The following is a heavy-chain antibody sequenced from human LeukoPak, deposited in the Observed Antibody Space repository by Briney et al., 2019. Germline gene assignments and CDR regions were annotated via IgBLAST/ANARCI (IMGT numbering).Heavy chain of an antibody. CDR2: IWYGGSNK. CDR3: ARGRWELLYYYYYGMDV. J-gene: IGHJ6*02. V-gene: IGHV3-33*01. Sequence: PGGSLRLSCAASGFTFSSYGMPWVRQAPGKGLEWVAVIWYGGSNKYYADSVKGRFTISRDNSKNTLYLQMNSLRAEDTAVYYCARGRWELLYYYYYGMDVWGQGTTVTVSS. D-gene: IGHD1-26*01. CDR1: GFTFSSYG.